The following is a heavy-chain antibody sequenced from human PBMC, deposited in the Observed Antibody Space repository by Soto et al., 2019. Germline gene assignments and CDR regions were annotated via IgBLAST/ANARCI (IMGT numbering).Heavy chain of an antibody. CDR2: IDWDDDK. V-gene: IGHV2-70*04. D-gene: IGHD3-22*01. Sequence: SGPTLVNPTQTLTLTCTFSGFALSTGGMRMSWIHQPPGKALEWLARIDWDDDKFYSTSLKTRLTISKDTSKNQVVLTMTNMDPVDTATYYCARENYYDSSGYYSSGLDYWGQGTLVTVSS. J-gene: IGHJ4*02. CDR1: GFALSTGGMR. CDR3: ARENYYDSSGYYSSGLDY.